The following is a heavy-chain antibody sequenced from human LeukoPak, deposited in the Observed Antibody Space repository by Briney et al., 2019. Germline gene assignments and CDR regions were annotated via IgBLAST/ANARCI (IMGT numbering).Heavy chain of an antibody. V-gene: IGHV3-48*03. CDR3: AREAAAAVFDY. J-gene: IGHJ4*02. CDR2: ISSSGSTI. Sequence: GSLRLSCAASGFTFSSYEMNWVRQAPGKGLEWVSYISSSGSTIYYADSVKGRFTISRDNAKISLYLQMNSLRAEDTAVYYCAREAAAAVFDYWGQGTLVTVSS. CDR1: GFTFSSYE. D-gene: IGHD6-25*01.